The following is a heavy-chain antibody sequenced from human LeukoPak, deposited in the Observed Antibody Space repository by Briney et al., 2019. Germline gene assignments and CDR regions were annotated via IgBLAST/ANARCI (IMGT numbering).Heavy chain of an antibody. CDR2: ISGSGGSK. Sequence: GGSLRLSCAASGLTFSNYAMSWVRQAPGKGPEWVSAISGSGGSKYYADSARGRFTISRVNSKNTLYLQMNSLRVEDTAVYYCAKDRDISGRWAVPWGQGTLVTVSS. J-gene: IGHJ5*02. CDR1: GLTFSNYA. V-gene: IGHV3-23*01. D-gene: IGHD3-22*01. CDR3: AKDRDISGRWAVP.